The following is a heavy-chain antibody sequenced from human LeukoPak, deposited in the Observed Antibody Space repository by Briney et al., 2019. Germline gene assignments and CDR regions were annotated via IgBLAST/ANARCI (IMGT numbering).Heavy chain of an antibody. CDR2: IRSKANSYAT. J-gene: IGHJ4*02. V-gene: IGHV3-73*01. D-gene: IGHD5-18*01. CDR1: GFTFSGSA. Sequence: GGSLRLSCAASGFTFSGSAMHWVRQASGKGLEWVGRIRSKANSYATAYAASVKGRFTISRDDSKNTVYLQMNSLKTEDTAVYYCTRRTRGYSYGPPYFDYWGQGTLVTVSS. CDR3: TRRTRGYSYGPPYFDY.